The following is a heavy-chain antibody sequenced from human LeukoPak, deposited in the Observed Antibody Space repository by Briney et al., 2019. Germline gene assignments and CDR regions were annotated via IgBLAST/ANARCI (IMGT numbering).Heavy chain of an antibody. D-gene: IGHD5-18*01. CDR1: GGSFSGYY. J-gene: IGHJ4*02. V-gene: IGHV4-34*01. Sequence: SETLSLTCAVYGGSFSGYYWSWIRQPPGKGLEWIGEINHSGSTNYNPSLKSRVTISVDTSKNQFSLKLSSVTAADTAVYYCARYVYSYGYTPITHWGQGTLVTVSS. CDR2: INHSGST. CDR3: ARYVYSYGYTPITH.